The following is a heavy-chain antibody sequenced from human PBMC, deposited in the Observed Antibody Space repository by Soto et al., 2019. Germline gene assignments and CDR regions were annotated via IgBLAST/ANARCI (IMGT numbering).Heavy chain of an antibody. V-gene: IGHV4-30-4*01. D-gene: IGHD6-6*01. Sequence: SETLSLTCTVSGCSISSGDYYWSWIRQPPGKGLEWIGYIYYSGSTYYNPSLKSRLTMSLDTSKNHFSLKLTSVTAADTAVYYCASEYSSSSWFDPWGQGALVTVSS. CDR3: ASEYSSSSWFDP. J-gene: IGHJ5*02. CDR2: IYYSGST. CDR1: GCSISSGDYY.